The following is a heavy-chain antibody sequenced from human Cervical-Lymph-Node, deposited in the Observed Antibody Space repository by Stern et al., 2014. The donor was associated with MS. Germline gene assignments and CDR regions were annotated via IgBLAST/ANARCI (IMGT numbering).Heavy chain of an antibody. Sequence: VQLVESGGGVVQPGGSLRLSCAASGFSFSAYGMHWVRQSPGKGLEWVAVTSYDGSNKDYAASVKGRFTISRDNSKNTLYLQMNRLSAEDTAVYYCAKDRVGYYYGMDVWGQGTTVTVSS. J-gene: IGHJ6*02. CDR1: GFSFSAYG. CDR3: AKDRVGYYYGMDV. D-gene: IGHD3-10*01. V-gene: IGHV3-30*18. CDR2: TSYDGSNK.